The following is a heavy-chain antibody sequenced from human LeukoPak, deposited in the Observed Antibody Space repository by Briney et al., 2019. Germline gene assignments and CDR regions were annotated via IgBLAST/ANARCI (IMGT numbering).Heavy chain of an antibody. CDR3: ARSSRGWDYYYYMDV. Sequence: ASVKVSCKASGGTFSSYTISWVRQAPGQGLEWTGRIIPILGIANYAQKFQGRVTITADKSTSTAYMELSSLRSEDTAVYYCARSSRGWDYYYYMDVWGKGTTVTVSS. D-gene: IGHD5-12*01. V-gene: IGHV1-69*02. CDR1: GGTFSSYT. J-gene: IGHJ6*03. CDR2: IIPILGIA.